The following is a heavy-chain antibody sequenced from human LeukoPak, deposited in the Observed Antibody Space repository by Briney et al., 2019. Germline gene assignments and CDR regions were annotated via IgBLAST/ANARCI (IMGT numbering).Heavy chain of an antibody. CDR2: IYPANSHT. CDR3: ATTLNGNFYWDY. J-gene: IGHJ4*02. Sequence: GESLKISCKASGYSFTSYWIGWVRQMPGKGLEWMGIIYPANSHTKYSPSFRGQVTISADKSISTAYLQWSSLKASDTAMYFCATTLNGNFYWDYWGQGTLVAVSS. D-gene: IGHD4-23*01. V-gene: IGHV5-51*01. CDR1: GYSFTSYW.